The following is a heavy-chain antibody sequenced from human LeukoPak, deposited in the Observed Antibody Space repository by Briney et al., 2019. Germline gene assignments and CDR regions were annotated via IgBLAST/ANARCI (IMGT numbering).Heavy chain of an antibody. Sequence: ASVKVPCKASGGTFSSYAISWVRQAPGQGLEWMGGIIPILGTANYAQKFQGRVTITTDESTSTAYMELSSLRSEDTAVYYCARAPLESDPMVRGVKYFPGGWFGPWGQGTLVTVSS. CDR1: GGTFSSYA. CDR3: ARAPLESDPMVRGVKYFPGGWFGP. J-gene: IGHJ5*02. CDR2: IIPILGTA. V-gene: IGHV1-69*05. D-gene: IGHD3-10*01.